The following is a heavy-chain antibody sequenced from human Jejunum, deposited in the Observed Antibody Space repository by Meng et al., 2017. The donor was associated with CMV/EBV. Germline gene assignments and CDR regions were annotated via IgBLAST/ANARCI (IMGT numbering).Heavy chain of an antibody. Sequence: QVLLPVSGLGLVKSSETLSLTCFVSAGPFSGYYWGWIRQPAGKGLEWIGRIYTSGSTHYNPSLKSRLTMSVDLAKNQISLKLSSVTAADTAVYYCARESGSYYWFDPWGQGTLVTVSS. CDR2: IYTSGST. CDR3: ARESGSYYWFDP. J-gene: IGHJ5*02. CDR1: AGPFSGYY. V-gene: IGHV4-4*07. D-gene: IGHD1-26*01.